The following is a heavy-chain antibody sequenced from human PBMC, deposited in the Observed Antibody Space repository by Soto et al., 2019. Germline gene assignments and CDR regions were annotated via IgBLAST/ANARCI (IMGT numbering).Heavy chain of an antibody. CDR3: ARALYSSYGSRNWFDS. J-gene: IGHJ5*01. CDR2: IYHSGST. CDR1: SDSINNTNW. Sequence: SETLSLTCAVSSDSINNTNWWSWVRQPPGKGLEWIGEIYHSGSTDYNPSLRSRVTISVDKSKNQFSLKLSSVTAADTAVYYCARALYSSYGSRNWFDSWGQGTLVTVSS. V-gene: IGHV4-4*02. D-gene: IGHD4-4*01.